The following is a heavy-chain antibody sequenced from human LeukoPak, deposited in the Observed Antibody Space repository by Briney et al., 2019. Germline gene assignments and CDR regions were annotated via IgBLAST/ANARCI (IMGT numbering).Heavy chain of an antibody. Sequence: SVKVSCKASGGTFSSYAISWVRQAPGQGLEWMGGIIPIFGTANYAQKFQGRVTITADESTSTAYMELSRLRSDDTAVYYCARVTRVNYYGLGSYNFWGQGTLVTVSS. CDR2: IIPIFGTA. V-gene: IGHV1-69*13. J-gene: IGHJ4*02. CDR3: ARVTRVNYYGLGSYNF. D-gene: IGHD3-10*01. CDR1: GGTFSSYA.